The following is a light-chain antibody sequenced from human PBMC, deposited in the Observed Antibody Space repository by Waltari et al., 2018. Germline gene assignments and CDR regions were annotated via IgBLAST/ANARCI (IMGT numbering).Light chain of an antibody. CDR3: VQAIAFPWT. J-gene: IGKJ1*01. V-gene: IGKV2-40*01. CDR2: GGS. Sequence: DLVMTQTPLSLPITPGEPASISCRSSQSLLLTNGNTYFHWYLQRPGQSPQLLIYGGSNRASGVPDRFSGSGSGTDFTLKINKVEAEDVGVYYCVQAIAFPWTFGQGTKVEIK. CDR1: QSLLLTNGNTY.